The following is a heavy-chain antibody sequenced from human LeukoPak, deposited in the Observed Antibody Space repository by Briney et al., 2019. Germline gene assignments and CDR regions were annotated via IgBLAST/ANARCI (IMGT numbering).Heavy chain of an antibody. V-gene: IGHV3-23*01. CDR3: AKGATGLRIVGDD. CDR2: ITGSGNDA. Sequence: PGGSLRLSGAASGFTFSNYAMTWVRQAPGKGLEWVSTITGSGNDAYYADSVKGRFTISRDNSKNMLYLQMDSLRAEDTAVYYCAKGATGLRIVGDDWGQGTLVTVSS. J-gene: IGHJ4*02. D-gene: IGHD2-15*01. CDR1: GFTFSNYA.